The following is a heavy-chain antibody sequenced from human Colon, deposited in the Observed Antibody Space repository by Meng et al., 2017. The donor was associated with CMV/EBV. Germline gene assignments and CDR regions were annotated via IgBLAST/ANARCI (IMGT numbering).Heavy chain of an antibody. J-gene: IGHJ4*02. CDR1: GFTFRSYW. Sequence: GGSLRLSCTASGFTFRSYWMHWVRQAPGKGLVWVSRINKDGGSITYADFVEGRFTISRDNAKNTLYLQMNSLRAEDTGFYFCAKDIAMAGVVNGVENWGQGTLVTVSS. D-gene: IGHD3-3*01. CDR3: AKDIAMAGVVNGVEN. CDR2: INKDGGSI. V-gene: IGHV3-74*01.